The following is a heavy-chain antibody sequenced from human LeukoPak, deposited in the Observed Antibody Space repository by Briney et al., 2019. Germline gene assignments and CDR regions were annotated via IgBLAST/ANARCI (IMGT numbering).Heavy chain of an antibody. Sequence: SETLSLTCTVSGGSISSSSYYWGWIRQPPGKGPEWIGGIYYSGSTYYNPSLKSRVTISVDTSKNQFSLKLSSVTAADTAVYYCATYYYDSSGQMRGDYFDYWGQGTLVTVSS. CDR2: IYYSGST. J-gene: IGHJ4*02. V-gene: IGHV4-39*07. CDR3: ATYYYDSSGQMRGDYFDY. CDR1: GGSISSSSYY. D-gene: IGHD3-22*01.